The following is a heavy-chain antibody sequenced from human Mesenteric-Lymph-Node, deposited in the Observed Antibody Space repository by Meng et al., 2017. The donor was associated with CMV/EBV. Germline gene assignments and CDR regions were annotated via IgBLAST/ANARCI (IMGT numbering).Heavy chain of an antibody. CDR3: ARTTGFLQYNAFDV. D-gene: IGHD4-11*01. CDR2: ITSSSS. Sequence: GGPLRLSCAASGFTFSSYSMNWVRQAPGKGLEWVSSITSSSSYYADSVMGRFTIPRDNAKNSLYLQMSSLRDEDTAVFYCARTTGFLQYNAFDVYGQGTMVTVSS. J-gene: IGHJ3*01. V-gene: IGHV3-21*01. CDR1: GFTFSSYS.